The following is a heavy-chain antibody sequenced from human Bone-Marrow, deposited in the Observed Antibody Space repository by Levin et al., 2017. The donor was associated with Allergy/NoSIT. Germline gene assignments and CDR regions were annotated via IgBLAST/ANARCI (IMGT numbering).Heavy chain of an antibody. V-gene: IGHV3-30*04. CDR3: ASLPYCSSTSCYPYAVAGRFDY. CDR1: GFTFSSYA. CDR2: ISYDGSNK. J-gene: IGHJ4*02. D-gene: IGHD2-2*01. Sequence: PGGSLRLSCAASGFTFSSYAMHWVRQAPGKGLEWVAVISYDGSNKYYADSVKGRFTISRDNSKNTLYLQMNSLRAEDTAVYYCASLPYCSSTSCYPYAVAGRFDYRGQGTLVTVSS.